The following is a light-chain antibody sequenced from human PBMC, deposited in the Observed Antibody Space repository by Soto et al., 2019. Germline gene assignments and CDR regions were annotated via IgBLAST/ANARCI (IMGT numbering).Light chain of an antibody. V-gene: IGKV3-20*01. CDR3: QQYENWPYT. Sequence: EIVLTQSPGTLSLSPGERATLSCRASQSVTSNYLAWYQQKPGQAPRLLIFGASGRSTGVPDRFSGSGSGTDFTLTISRLEPEDFAVYYCQQYENWPYTFGQGTKLEIK. J-gene: IGKJ2*01. CDR1: QSVTSNY. CDR2: GAS.